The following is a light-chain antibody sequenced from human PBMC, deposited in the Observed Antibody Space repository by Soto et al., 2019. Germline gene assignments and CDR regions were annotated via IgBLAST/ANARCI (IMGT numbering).Light chain of an antibody. CDR2: GAY. CDR3: QQLNTYPLT. CDR1: QGISSF. J-gene: IGKJ4*01. V-gene: IGKV1-9*01. Sequence: DIQLTQSPSFLSASVGDRVTITCRASQGISSFLAWYQQKPGKAPNLLISGAYNLRTGVPSRFSGGGSGTEFTLTISSLQPEDFATYYCQQLNTYPLTFGGGTKVEI.